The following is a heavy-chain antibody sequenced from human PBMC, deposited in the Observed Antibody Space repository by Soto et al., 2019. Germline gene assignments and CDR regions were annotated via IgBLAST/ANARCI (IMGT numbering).Heavy chain of an antibody. J-gene: IGHJ5*02. CDR3: SRHGRDQYRNKNRLDP. D-gene: IGHD2-21*01. CDR1: GGAFSGFD. Sequence: SETLSLTCAVSGGAFSGFDCSWIRQSPGKGLEWIGEVHRRGSLNYNPSLKSRGTISQDMSKRQLSLRLTSVTAADRGVYFCSRHGRDQYRNKNRLDPWGPGTLVTVSS. CDR2: VHRRGSL. V-gene: IGHV4-34*01.